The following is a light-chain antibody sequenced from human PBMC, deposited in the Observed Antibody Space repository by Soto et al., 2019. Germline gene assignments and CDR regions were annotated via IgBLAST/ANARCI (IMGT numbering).Light chain of an antibody. CDR2: DGS. CDR3: QQYDDWPIT. J-gene: IGKJ5*01. V-gene: IGKV3-15*01. Sequence: EIEMTQSADTVYASPCERAKLYCRDSQSVRSNLAWYQHKPGQAPRLLIYDGSTRALGIPARFSGSESGTEFTLTISILQSEDFAVYFCQQYDDWPITFGQGTRLEI. CDR1: QSVRSN.